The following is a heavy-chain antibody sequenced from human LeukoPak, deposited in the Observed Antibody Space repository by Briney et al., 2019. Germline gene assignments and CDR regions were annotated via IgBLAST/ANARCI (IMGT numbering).Heavy chain of an antibody. V-gene: IGHV3-49*03. CDR3: TRYCSGGSCYLVDY. D-gene: IGHD2-15*01. CDR2: IRSKAYGGTT. CDR1: GFTFGDYA. Sequence: GGSLRLSCTASGFTFGDYAMCWFRQAPGKGLEWVGFIRSKAYGGTTEYAASVKGRFTISRDDSKSIAYLQMNSLKTEDTAVYYCTRYCSGGSCYLVDYWGQGTLVTVSS. J-gene: IGHJ4*02.